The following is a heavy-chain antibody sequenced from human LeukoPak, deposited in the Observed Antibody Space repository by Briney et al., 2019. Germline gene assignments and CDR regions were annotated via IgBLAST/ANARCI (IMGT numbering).Heavy chain of an antibody. CDR3: AKVGSGGTYSFDY. J-gene: IGHJ4*02. Sequence: GSLRLSCAASGFTLSSYGMSWVRQAPGKGLEWVSSISSGSTYKFYADSVKGRFTISRDNAKNSLYLQMNSLRAEDTAVYYCAKVGSGGTYSFDYWGQGTLVTVSS. CDR1: GFTLSSYG. CDR2: ISSGSTYK. D-gene: IGHD1-26*01. V-gene: IGHV3-21*01.